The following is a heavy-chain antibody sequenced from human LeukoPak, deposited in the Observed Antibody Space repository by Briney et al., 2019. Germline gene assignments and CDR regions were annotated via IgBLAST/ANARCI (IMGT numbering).Heavy chain of an antibody. CDR1: GGTFSSYA. J-gene: IGHJ4*02. D-gene: IGHD3-16*01. CDR3: ATDPGGSGYFDY. CDR2: FDPEDGET. Sequence: ASVKVSCKASGGTFSSYAISWVRQAPGQGLEWMGGFDPEDGETIYAQKFQGRVTMTEDTSTDTAYMELSSLRSEDTAVYYCATDPGGSGYFDYWGQGTLVTVSS. V-gene: IGHV1-24*01.